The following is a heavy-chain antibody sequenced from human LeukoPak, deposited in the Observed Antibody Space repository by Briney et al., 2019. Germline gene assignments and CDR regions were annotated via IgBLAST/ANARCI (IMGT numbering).Heavy chain of an antibody. D-gene: IGHD3-10*01. CDR2: IDPNSGST. CDR3: ARGPNHYGSGRDFFDD. Sequence: VSVKVSCKASRYTFTAYYMHWVRQAPGQGLESMGWIDPNSGSTKYAQKFQGRVTMTRDTSITTAYMELSRLTSDDTAVYYCARGPNHYGSGRDFFDDWGQGTPVTVSS. CDR1: RYTFTAYY. V-gene: IGHV1-2*02. J-gene: IGHJ4*02.